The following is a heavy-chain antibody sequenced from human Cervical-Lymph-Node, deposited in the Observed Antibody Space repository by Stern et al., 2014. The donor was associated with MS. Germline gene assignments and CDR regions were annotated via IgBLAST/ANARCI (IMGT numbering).Heavy chain of an antibody. CDR3: ARPSTGGYTYGGNFDY. Sequence: MQLVESGAEVKKPGASVKVSCEASGYTFINYYIHWVRQAPGQGLEWMGGISPSGSTATYAQKFQGRVTMTRDTSTSTVYMELSSLRSEDTAVYYCARPSTGGYTYGGNFDYWGQGALVTVSS. J-gene: IGHJ4*02. CDR2: ISPSGSTA. D-gene: IGHD5-18*01. V-gene: IGHV1-46*03. CDR1: GYTFINYY.